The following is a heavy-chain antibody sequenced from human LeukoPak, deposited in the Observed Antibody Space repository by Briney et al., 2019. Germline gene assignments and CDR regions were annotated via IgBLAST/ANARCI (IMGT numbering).Heavy chain of an antibody. J-gene: IGHJ4*02. CDR1: GFSVSSNY. D-gene: IGHD3-16*01. CDR3: ATAEGEN. Sequence: PGGSLRLSCAASGFSVSSNYMSWIRQAPGKGLEWVSIIYSGGSTNYADSVKGRFTISRDNSKNTLYLQMNSLRAEDTAVYYCATAEGENWGQGTLVTVSS. CDR2: IYSGGST. V-gene: IGHV3-53*01.